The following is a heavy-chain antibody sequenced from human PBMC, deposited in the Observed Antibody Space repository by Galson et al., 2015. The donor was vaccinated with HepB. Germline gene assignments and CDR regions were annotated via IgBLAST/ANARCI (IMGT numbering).Heavy chain of an antibody. CDR3: TTDPGGSGYYYYMDV. Sequence: SLRLSCAASGFTFSNAWMSWVRQAPGKGLEWVGRIKSKTDGGTTDYAAPVKGRFTISRDDSKNTLYLQMNSLKTEDTAVYYCTTDPGGSGYYYYMDVWGKGTTVTVSS. V-gene: IGHV3-15*01. CDR2: IKSKTDGGTT. CDR1: GFTFSNAW. J-gene: IGHJ6*03.